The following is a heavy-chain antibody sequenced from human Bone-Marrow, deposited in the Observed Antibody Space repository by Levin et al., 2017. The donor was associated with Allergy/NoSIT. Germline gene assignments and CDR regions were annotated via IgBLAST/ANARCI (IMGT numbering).Heavy chain of an antibody. V-gene: IGHV4-59*08. J-gene: IGHJ5*02. CDR2: IYYSGRT. CDR3: ARHSGSILGDIISSFNYFDP. D-gene: IGHD3-16*01. CDR1: GASISDHY. Sequence: SETLSLTCGVSGASISDHYWSWIRQPPGKGLEWIGYIYYSGRTNYNPSLKSRVTISVDTSKNQFSLNLTSVTAADTAIYYCARHSGSILGDIISSFNYFDPWGQGTLVTVSS.